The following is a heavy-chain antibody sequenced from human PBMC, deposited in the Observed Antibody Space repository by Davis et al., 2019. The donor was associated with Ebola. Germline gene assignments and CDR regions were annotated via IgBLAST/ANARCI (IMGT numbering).Heavy chain of an antibody. CDR1: GFTFSGSA. D-gene: IGHD3-16*01. V-gene: IGHV3-73*01. Sequence: GESLKISCAASGFTFSGSAIHWVRQASGKGLEWVGRIRSKANSYATAYAASVKGRFTISRDDSNNTAYLQMNSLKTEDTDVYYCTHTLGALDYWGQGTLVTVSS. CDR3: THTLGALDY. J-gene: IGHJ4*02. CDR2: IRSKANSYAT.